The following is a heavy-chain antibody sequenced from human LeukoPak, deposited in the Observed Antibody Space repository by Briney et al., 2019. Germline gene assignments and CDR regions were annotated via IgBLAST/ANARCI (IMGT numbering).Heavy chain of an antibody. CDR3: ASGKVLGFGELYREWYFDL. CDR2: ISGGDGST. D-gene: IGHD3-10*01. J-gene: IGHJ2*01. V-gene: IGHV3-23*01. Sequence: AGGSLRLSCAASGFTFSSYAMSWVRLAPGKGLKWVSSISGGDGSTYYANSVKGRFTISRDNSKNTLYLQMNSLRAEDTAVYYCASGKVLGFGELYREWYFDLWGRGTLVTVSS. CDR1: GFTFSSYA.